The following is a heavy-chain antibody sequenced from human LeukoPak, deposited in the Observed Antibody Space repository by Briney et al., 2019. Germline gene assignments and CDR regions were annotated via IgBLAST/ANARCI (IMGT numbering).Heavy chain of an antibody. CDR1: GYTFTSYA. V-gene: IGHV7-4-1*02. Sequence: ASVKVSCKASGYTFTSYAMNWVRQAPGQGLEWMGWINTNTGNPTYAQGFTGRFAFSLDTSVSTAYLQISSLKAEDTAVYYCARTSPAGGGDCLYDYWGQGTLVTVSS. CDR2: INTNTGNP. CDR3: ARTSPAGGGDCLYDY. J-gene: IGHJ4*02. D-gene: IGHD2-21*02.